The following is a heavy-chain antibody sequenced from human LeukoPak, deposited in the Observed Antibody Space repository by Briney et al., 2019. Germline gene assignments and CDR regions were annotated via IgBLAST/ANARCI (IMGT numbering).Heavy chain of an antibody. J-gene: IGHJ6*02. V-gene: IGHV3-48*04. Sequence: PGGSLRLSCAASGFTFSSYSMNWVRQAPGKGLEWVSYISSSSSTIYYADSVKGRFTISRDNAKNSLYLQMNSLRAEDTAVYYCARDQNPSGGYYGSGTGDSDYYYGMDVWGQGTTVTVSS. CDR1: GFTFSSYS. CDR3: ARDQNPSGGYYGSGTGDSDYYYGMDV. D-gene: IGHD3-10*01. CDR2: ISSSSSTI.